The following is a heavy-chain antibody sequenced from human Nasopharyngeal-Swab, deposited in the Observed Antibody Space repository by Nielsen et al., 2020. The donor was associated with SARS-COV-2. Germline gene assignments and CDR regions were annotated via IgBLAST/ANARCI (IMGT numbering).Heavy chain of an antibody. V-gene: IGHV3-73*01. CDR2: IRSKARNYAA. J-gene: IGHJ4*02. D-gene: IGHD5-12*01. Sequence: LTRAASGFTFSGSAMHWVRQASGKGLEWVGRIRSKARNYAAVYAASVEGRFTISRDDSKKTAFLQMDSLKSEDTAVYFCVRQTGYHFDSWGQGTLVTVSS. CDR3: VRQTGYHFDS. CDR1: GFTFSGSA.